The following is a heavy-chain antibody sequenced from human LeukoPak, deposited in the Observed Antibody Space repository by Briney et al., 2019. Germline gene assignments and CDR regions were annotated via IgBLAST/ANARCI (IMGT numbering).Heavy chain of an antibody. J-gene: IGHJ5*02. CDR2: ISHSGST. D-gene: IGHD3-22*01. V-gene: IGHV4-34*01. CDR1: GGSFSGYY. CDR3: ARARRYYYDSSPNWFDP. Sequence: SETLSLTCAAYGGSFSGYYWSWIRQPPGKGLEWIGEISHSGSTNYNPSLKSRVTISVDTSKNQFSLKLSSVTAADTAVYYCARARRYYYDSSPNWFDPWGQGTLVTVSS.